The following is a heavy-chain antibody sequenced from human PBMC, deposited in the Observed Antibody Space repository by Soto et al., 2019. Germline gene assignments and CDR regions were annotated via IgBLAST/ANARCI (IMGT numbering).Heavy chain of an antibody. CDR2: IKSKTDGGTT. CDR1: GFTFSNAW. CDR3: TTDNTDYYDSSGYSEAFDY. V-gene: IGHV3-15*07. J-gene: IGHJ4*02. Sequence: GGSLRLSCAASGFTFSNAWMNWVRQAPGKGLEWVGRIKSKTDGGTTDYAAPVKGRFTISRDDSKNTLYLQMNSLKTEDTAVYYCTTDNTDYYDSSGYSEAFDYWGQGTLVTVSS. D-gene: IGHD3-22*01.